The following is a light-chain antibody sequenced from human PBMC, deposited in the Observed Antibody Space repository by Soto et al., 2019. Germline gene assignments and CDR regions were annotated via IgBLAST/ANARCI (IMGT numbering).Light chain of an antibody. J-gene: IGKJ4*01. CDR2: LGS. V-gene: IGKV2-28*01. CDR3: MQALPTPT. Sequence: DIVMTQSPLSLPVTPGEPASISCRSSQSLLHSNGYNYLDWYLQKPGQSPQLLIYLGSNRATGVPDRFRGSGSGTDVTLKISRVEAEDVGVYYCMQALPTPTFGGGTKVEIK. CDR1: QSLLHSNGYNY.